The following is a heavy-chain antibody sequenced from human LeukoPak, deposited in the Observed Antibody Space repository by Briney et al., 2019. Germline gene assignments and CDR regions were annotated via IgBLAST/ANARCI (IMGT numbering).Heavy chain of an antibody. V-gene: IGHV4-39*07. D-gene: IGHD6-6*01. CDR3: ARAGIAARRTLDY. J-gene: IGHJ4*02. Sequence: PSETLSLTCTVSGGSIRSSYYYWGWIRQPPGKGLEWIGSIYDSGSTYYNPSLKSRVTISVDTSKNQFSLKLSSVTAADTAVYYCARAGIAARRTLDYWGQGTLVTVSS. CDR1: GGSIRSSYYY. CDR2: IYDSGST.